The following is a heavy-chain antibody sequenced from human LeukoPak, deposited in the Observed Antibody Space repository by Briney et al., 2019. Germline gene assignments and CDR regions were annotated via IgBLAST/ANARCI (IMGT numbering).Heavy chain of an antibody. CDR3: ARDFLGAGTVGATSGY. Sequence: PSETLSLTCTVSGGSISSSPYYWGWVRQPPGKGLEWIGSIYYSGNTYYNPSLKSRLTISVDTSKNQFSLKLSSVTAADTAVYYCARDFLGAGTVGATSGYWGQGTLVTVSS. J-gene: IGHJ4*02. V-gene: IGHV4-39*02. D-gene: IGHD1-26*01. CDR1: GGSISSSPYY. CDR2: IYYSGNT.